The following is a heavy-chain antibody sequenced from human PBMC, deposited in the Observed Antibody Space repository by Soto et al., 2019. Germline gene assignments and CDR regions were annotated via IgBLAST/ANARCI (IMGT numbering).Heavy chain of an antibody. V-gene: IGHV4-34*01. Sequence: QVQLQQWGAGLLKPSETLSLTCAVYGGSFSGYYWSWIRQPPGKGLEWIGEINHSGSTNYNPSLKRRVTISVDTSKNQFSLKLSSVTAADTAVYYCARGRRVGTSIFDWGQGTLVTVSS. CDR2: INHSGST. CDR1: GGSFSGYY. CDR3: ARGRRVGTSIFD. D-gene: IGHD1-26*01. J-gene: IGHJ4*02.